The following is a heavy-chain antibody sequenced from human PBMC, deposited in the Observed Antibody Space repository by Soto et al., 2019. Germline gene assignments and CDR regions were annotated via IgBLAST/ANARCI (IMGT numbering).Heavy chain of an antibody. CDR3: AKGKHPDY. CDR1: GGSFSAYY. Sequence: SETLSLTCAVYGGSFSAYYWSWIRQPPGKGLEWIGEIKHSGSTNYNPSLKSRVTISADTSKNQFSLNLSSVTAADTAVYYCAKGKHPDYWGQGTLVTVSS. CDR2: IKHSGST. J-gene: IGHJ4*02. V-gene: IGHV4-34*01.